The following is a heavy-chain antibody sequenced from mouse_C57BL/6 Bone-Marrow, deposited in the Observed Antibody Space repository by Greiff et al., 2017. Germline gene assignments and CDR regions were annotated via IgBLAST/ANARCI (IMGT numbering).Heavy chain of an antibody. CDR3: AREKDGYHYAMDY. D-gene: IGHD2-3*01. V-gene: IGHV1-53*01. J-gene: IGHJ4*01. CDR2: INPSNGGT. CDR1: GYTFTSYW. Sequence: VQLQQPGTELVKPGASVKLSCKASGYTFTSYWMHWVNQRPGQGLEWIGNINPSNGGTNYNEKFKSKATLTVDKSSSTAYMQLSSLTSEDSAVYYCAREKDGYHYAMDYWGQGTSVTVSS.